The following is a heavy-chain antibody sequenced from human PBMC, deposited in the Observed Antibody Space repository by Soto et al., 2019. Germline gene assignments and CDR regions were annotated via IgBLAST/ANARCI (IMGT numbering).Heavy chain of an antibody. D-gene: IGHD2-21*02. Sequence: ASVKVSCKASGYTFTSYGISWVRQAPGQGLEWMGWITAYNGNTNYAQKLQGRVTMTTDTSTSTAYMELRSLRSDDTAGYYCARGGVVTAIPRLFDYWGQGTLVTVSS. CDR3: ARGGVVTAIPRLFDY. J-gene: IGHJ4*02. CDR1: GYTFTSYG. CDR2: ITAYNGNT. V-gene: IGHV1-18*04.